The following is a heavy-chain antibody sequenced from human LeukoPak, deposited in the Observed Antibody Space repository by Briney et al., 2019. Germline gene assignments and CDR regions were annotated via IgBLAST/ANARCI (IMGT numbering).Heavy chain of an antibody. Sequence: ASVKVSCKASGYTFTGYGISWVRQAPGQGLEWMGWISAYNGNTNYAQKLQGRVTMTTDTSTSTAYMELRSLRSDDTAVYYCARDVTMIRAFDYWGQGTLVTVSS. D-gene: IGHD3-22*01. J-gene: IGHJ4*02. CDR2: ISAYNGNT. V-gene: IGHV1-18*01. CDR1: GYTFTGYG. CDR3: ARDVTMIRAFDY.